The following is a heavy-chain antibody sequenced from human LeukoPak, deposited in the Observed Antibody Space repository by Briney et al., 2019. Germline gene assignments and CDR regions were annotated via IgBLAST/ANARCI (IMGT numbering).Heavy chain of an antibody. CDR3: ASGVEPFDY. CDR1: GFTFSSYS. J-gene: IGHJ4*02. CDR2: IYSGGST. Sequence: GGSLRLSCAASGFTFSSYSMNWVRQAPGKGLEWVSVIYSGGSTYYADSVKGRFTISRDNSKNTLYLQMNSLRAEDTAVYYCASGVEPFDYWGQGTLVTVSS. V-gene: IGHV3-53*01. D-gene: IGHD3-16*01.